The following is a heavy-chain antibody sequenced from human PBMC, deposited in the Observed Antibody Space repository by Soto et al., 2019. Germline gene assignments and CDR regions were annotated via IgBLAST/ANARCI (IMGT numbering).Heavy chain of an antibody. J-gene: IGHJ6*02. V-gene: IGHV1-3*01. D-gene: IGHD3-10*01. CDR2: INAGNGNT. CDR1: GYTFTSYA. CDR3: ARALGGNSEYYYYGMDV. Sequence: ASVKVSCKASGYTFTSYAMHWVRQAPGQRLEWMGWINAGNGNTKYSQKFQGRVTITRDTSASTAYMELSSLRSEDTAVYYCARALGGNSEYYYYGMDVWGQRTTVTVSS.